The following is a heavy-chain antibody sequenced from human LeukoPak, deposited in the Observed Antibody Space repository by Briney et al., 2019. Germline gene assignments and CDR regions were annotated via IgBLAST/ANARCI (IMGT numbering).Heavy chain of an antibody. CDR3: AKDKIVGSTGWYYFDY. CDR1: GFTVSSNY. V-gene: IGHV3-66*01. J-gene: IGHJ4*02. CDR2: IYSGGST. Sequence: PGGSLRLSCAASGFTVSSNYMNWVRQAPGKGLEWVSVIYSGGSTYYADSVKDRFTIPRDNSKNTLYLQMNSLRAEDTAVYYCAKDKIVGSTGWYYFDYWGQGTLVTVSS. D-gene: IGHD6-19*01.